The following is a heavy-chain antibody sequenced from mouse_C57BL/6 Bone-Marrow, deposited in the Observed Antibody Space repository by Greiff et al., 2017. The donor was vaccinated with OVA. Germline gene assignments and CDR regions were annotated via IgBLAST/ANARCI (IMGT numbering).Heavy chain of an antibody. V-gene: IGHV5-12*01. CDR2: ISNGGGST. Sequence: EVQVVESGGGLVQPGGSLKLSCAASGFTFSDYYMYWVRQTPEKRLEWVAYISNGGGSTYYPDTVKGRFTISRDNAKNTLYLQMSRLKSEDTAMYYCARGLFYYAMDYWGQGTSVTVSS. J-gene: IGHJ4*01. CDR1: GFTFSDYY. CDR3: ARGLFYYAMDY.